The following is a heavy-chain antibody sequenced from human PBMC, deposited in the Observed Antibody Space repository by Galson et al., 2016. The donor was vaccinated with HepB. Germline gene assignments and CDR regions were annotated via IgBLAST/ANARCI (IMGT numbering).Heavy chain of an antibody. CDR3: ARLSWQWLVPIFDY. V-gene: IGHV3-53*01. D-gene: IGHD6-19*01. CDR2: IYSGGST. J-gene: IGHJ4*02. CDR1: GFTVSSNY. Sequence: SLRLSCAASGFTVSSNYMSWVRQAPGKGLKWVSVIYSGGSTYYADSVKGRFTISRDNSKNTLYLQMNSLRAEDTAVYYCARLSWQWLVPIFDYWGQGTLVTVSS.